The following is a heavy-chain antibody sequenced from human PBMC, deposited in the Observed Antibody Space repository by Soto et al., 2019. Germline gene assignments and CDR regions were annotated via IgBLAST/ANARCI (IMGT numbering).Heavy chain of an antibody. J-gene: IGHJ4*02. CDR3: ARTPDSSGYYFDY. Sequence: SETLSLTCTVSGGSITNSGYYWGWVRQPPGKGLEWIGSIFYSGSTHYKPSLQSRVTISGDTSKKQFSLKLRSVTAAYTAVYYFARTPDSSGYYFDYWGQGTLVPVSS. D-gene: IGHD3-22*01. V-gene: IGHV4-39*01. CDR2: IFYSGST. CDR1: GGSITNSGYY.